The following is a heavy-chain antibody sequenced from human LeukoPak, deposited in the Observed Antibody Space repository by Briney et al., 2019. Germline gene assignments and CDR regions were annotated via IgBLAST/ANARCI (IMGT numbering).Heavy chain of an antibody. V-gene: IGHV3-9*01. D-gene: IGHD6-13*01. CDR1: GFTFDDYA. J-gene: IGHJ4*02. CDR2: ISWNSGSI. CDR3: AKGMAAAGSFDY. Sequence: GRSLRLSCAASGFTFDDYAMHWVRQAPGKGLEWVSGISWNSGSIGYADSVKGRFTISRDNAKNSLYLQMNSLRAEDTALYYCAKGMAAAGSFDYWGQGTLVTVSS.